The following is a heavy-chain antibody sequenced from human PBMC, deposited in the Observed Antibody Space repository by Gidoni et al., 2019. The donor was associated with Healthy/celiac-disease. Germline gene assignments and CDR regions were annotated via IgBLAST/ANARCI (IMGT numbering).Heavy chain of an antibody. CDR3: ARGPPDTAIVMGEYFQH. CDR2: INPSGGST. V-gene: IGHV1-46*01. Sequence: QVQLVQSGAEVKKPGASVKVSCKASGYTFTSYYMHWVRQAPGQGLEWMGIINPSGGSTSYAQKFQGRVTMTRDTSTSTVYMELSSLRSEDTAVYYCARGPPDTAIVMGEYFQHWGQGTLVTVSS. J-gene: IGHJ1*01. D-gene: IGHD5-18*01. CDR1: GYTFTSYY.